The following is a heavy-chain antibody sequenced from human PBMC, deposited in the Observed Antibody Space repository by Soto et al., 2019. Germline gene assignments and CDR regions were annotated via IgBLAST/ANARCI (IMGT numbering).Heavy chain of an antibody. CDR2: IWYDGSNK. D-gene: IGHD6-19*01. V-gene: IGHV3-33*01. CDR1: GFTFSSYG. J-gene: IGHJ6*02. Sequence: QAGGSLRLSCAASGFTFSSYGMHWVRQAPGKGLEWVAVIWYDGSNKYYADSVKGRFTISRDNSKNTLYLQMNSLRAEDTAVYYCARDPHGSGWYNYYHYGMDVWGQGTTVTVSS. CDR3: ARDPHGSGWYNYYHYGMDV.